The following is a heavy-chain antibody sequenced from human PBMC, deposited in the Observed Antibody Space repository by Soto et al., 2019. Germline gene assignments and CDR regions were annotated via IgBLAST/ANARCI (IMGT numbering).Heavy chain of an antibody. Sequence: PSETLSLTCAVYGGSFSGYYWSWIHQPPGKGLEWIGEINHSGSTNYNPSLKSRVTISVDTSKNQFSLKLSSVTTADTAVYYCAREGDVLRYFDWLFDPPYYYGMDVWGQGTTVTVSS. CDR2: INHSGST. CDR1: GGSFSGYY. V-gene: IGHV4-34*01. J-gene: IGHJ6*02. CDR3: AREGDVLRYFDWLFDPPYYYGMDV. D-gene: IGHD3-9*01.